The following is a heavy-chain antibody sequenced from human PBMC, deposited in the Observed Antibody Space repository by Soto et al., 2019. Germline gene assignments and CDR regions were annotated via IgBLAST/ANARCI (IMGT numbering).Heavy chain of an antibody. CDR3: ARAFKGDIVATITLYYYGMDV. V-gene: IGHV1-69*13. D-gene: IGHD5-12*01. Sequence: SVKVSCKASGGTFSSYSISWVRQAPGQGLEWMGGIIPIFGTANYAQKFQGRVTITADESTSTAYMELSSLRSEDTAVYYCARAFKGDIVATITLYYYGMDVWGQGTTVTVSS. J-gene: IGHJ6*02. CDR2: IIPIFGTA. CDR1: GGTFSSYS.